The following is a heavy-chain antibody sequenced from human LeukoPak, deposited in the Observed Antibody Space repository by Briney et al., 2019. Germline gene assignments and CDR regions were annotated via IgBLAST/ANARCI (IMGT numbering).Heavy chain of an antibody. Sequence: SETLSLTCTVSGGSVSSSLYYWVWIRQPPGKGLEWIGNIFSSGTTYYNQSLKSRVNISVDTSKNQFSLKVRGVTAADTAVYYCARRKDEVTATFDYWGQGILVTVSS. CDR1: GGSVSSSLYY. J-gene: IGHJ4*02. CDR3: ARRKDEVTATFDY. D-gene: IGHD2-21*02. CDR2: IFSSGTT. V-gene: IGHV4-39*01.